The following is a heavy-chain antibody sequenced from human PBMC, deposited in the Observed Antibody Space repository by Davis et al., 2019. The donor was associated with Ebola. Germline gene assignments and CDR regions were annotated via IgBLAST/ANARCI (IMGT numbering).Heavy chain of an antibody. J-gene: IGHJ4*02. CDR3: AKVAGTKYSTGWNDYFED. V-gene: IGHV3-7*01. CDR1: GFTFSSFW. Sequence: GGSLRLSCAASGFTFSSFWMSWVRQAPGKGLEWVANIKKDGSDVYYVDSVRGRFTFSRENARNSLYLQMNNLRAEDTAVYYCAKVAGTKYSTGWNDYFEDWGQGTLVTVSS. CDR2: IKKDGSDV. D-gene: IGHD6-19*01.